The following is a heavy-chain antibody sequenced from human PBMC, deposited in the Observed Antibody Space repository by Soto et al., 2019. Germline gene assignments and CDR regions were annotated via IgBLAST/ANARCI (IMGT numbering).Heavy chain of an antibody. CDR2: IYYSGST. V-gene: IGHV4-30-4*01. J-gene: IGHJ4*02. CDR3: ASRHSSPYFDY. D-gene: IGHD6-13*01. CDR1: GGSISSGDYY. Sequence: QVQLQESGPGLVKPSQTLSLTCTVSGGSISSGDYYWSWIRQPPGKGLEWIGSIYYSGSTYYNPSLKGRVTISVDTSNNQFSLKLNSVTAADTAVYYCASRHSSPYFDYWGQGTLVTVSS.